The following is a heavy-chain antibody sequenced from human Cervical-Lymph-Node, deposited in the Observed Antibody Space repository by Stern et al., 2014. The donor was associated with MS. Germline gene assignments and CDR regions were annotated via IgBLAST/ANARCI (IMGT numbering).Heavy chain of an antibody. V-gene: IGHV1-46*03. D-gene: IGHD1-1*01. Sequence: QVQLVESGAEVTRPGASVKGSCKAAGDTLTSHYMHWGRQAPGQGLEWMGIINPSGDGTTYAQKFQGRLTMTRDTSTSTVYMELSSLTSEDTAVYYCTRPLAGTTLLFDSWGQGTLVTVSS. CDR2: INPSGDGT. CDR3: TRPLAGTTLLFDS. CDR1: GDTLTSHY. J-gene: IGHJ4*02.